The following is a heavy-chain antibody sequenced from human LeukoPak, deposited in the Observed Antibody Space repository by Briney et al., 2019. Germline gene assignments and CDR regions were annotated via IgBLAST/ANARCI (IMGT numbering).Heavy chain of an antibody. CDR1: GGSISSSGYY. J-gene: IGHJ5*02. CDR3: ARLKGWFDP. V-gene: IGHV4-39*01. CDR2: IYYSGST. Sequence: SSETLSLTCTVSGGSISSSGYYWGWIRQPPGKGLEWIGSIYYSGSTYYNPSLKSRVTISVDTSKNQFPLKLSSVTAADTAVYYCARLKGWFDPWGQGTLVTVPS.